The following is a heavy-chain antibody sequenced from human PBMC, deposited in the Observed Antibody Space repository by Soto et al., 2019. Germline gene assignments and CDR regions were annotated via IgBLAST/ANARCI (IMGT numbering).Heavy chain of an antibody. J-gene: IGHJ3*02. CDR2: IYHSGST. CDR1: GVSISSFGYS. V-gene: IGHV4-30-2*02. D-gene: IGHD2-21*01. Sequence: SDTLSLTCAVAGVSISSFGYSWSWIRQPPGKGLEWIGYIYHSGSTYYNPSLKSRVTISVDRSKNQFSLKLSSVTAADTAVYYCAILWVCAFDIWGQGTMFTVSS. CDR3: AILWVCAFDI.